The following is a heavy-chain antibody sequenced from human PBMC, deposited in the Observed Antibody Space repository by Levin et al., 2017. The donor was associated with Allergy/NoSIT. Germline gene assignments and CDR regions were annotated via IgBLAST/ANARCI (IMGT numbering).Heavy chain of an antibody. CDR2: VSYSGST. D-gene: IGHD6-13*01. CDR1: GGSIRSYY. J-gene: IGHJ2*01. CDR3: ARLPYSSSWTSYWYFDR. V-gene: IGHV4-59*01. Sequence: SETLSLTCTVSGGSIRSYYWSWIRQPPGKGLEWIGYVSYSGSTNYNPSLKSRVTISVDTSKNHFSLKLSSVTAADTAVYYCARLPYSSSWTSYWYFDRWGRGTLVTVSS.